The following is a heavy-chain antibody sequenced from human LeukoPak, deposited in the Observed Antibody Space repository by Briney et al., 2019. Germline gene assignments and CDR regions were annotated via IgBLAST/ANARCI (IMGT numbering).Heavy chain of an antibody. CDR3: AKDRFVVVPAAMSKYFQH. D-gene: IGHD2-2*01. Sequence: QTGGSLRLSCAASGFTLSSYGMHWVRQAPGKGLEWVAVISYDGSNKYYADSVKGRFTISRDNSKNTLYLQMNSLRAEDTAVYYCAKDRFVVVPAAMSKYFQHWGQGTLVTVSS. J-gene: IGHJ1*01. CDR1: GFTLSSYG. V-gene: IGHV3-30*18. CDR2: ISYDGSNK.